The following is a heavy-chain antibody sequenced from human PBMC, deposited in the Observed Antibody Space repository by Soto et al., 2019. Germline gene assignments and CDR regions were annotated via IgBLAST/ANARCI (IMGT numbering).Heavy chain of an antibody. D-gene: IGHD2-2*01. CDR2: ISWNSGSI. J-gene: IGHJ6*02. CDR1: GFTFDDYA. V-gene: IGHV3-9*01. CDR3: AKDTLGGYCSSTSCPHYGMDV. Sequence: EVQLVASGGGLVQPGRSLRLSCAASGFTFDDYARHWVRQAPGKGLEWVSGISWNSGSIGYADSVKGRFTISRDNAKNSLHLQMNSLRAEVTALYHCAKDTLGGYCSSTSCPHYGMDVWGQGTTVTVSS.